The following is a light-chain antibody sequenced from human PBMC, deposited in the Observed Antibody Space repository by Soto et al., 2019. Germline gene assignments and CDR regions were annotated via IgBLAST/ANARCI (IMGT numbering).Light chain of an antibody. CDR1: QSLTRNF. CDR2: GAS. Sequence: EIVLTQSPGTLSLSPGESATLSCRASQSLTRNFLAWYQQKPGQAPRLLIYGASVRATGIPDRFSGSGSGTDLPLTISRLEPEDFAVYYCQQYGSSIMYTFGQGTNLEIK. V-gene: IGKV3-20*01. J-gene: IGKJ2*01. CDR3: QQYGSSIMYT.